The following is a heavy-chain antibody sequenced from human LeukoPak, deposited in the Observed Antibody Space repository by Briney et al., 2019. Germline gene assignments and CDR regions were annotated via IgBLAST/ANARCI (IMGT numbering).Heavy chain of an antibody. CDR3: ARRLTQYDCFDP. D-gene: IGHD2-2*01. V-gene: IGHV6-1*01. CDR2: TYYRSRWGN. J-gene: IGHJ5*02. CDR1: GDSVSNNIAT. Sequence: SQTLSLTCAISGDSVSNNIATWNWVRQSPSRGLEWLGRTYYRSRWGNDYAISVKSRITINPDTSRNQFSLQLNSVTPEDTAVYYCARRLTQYDCFDPWGQGILVTVSS.